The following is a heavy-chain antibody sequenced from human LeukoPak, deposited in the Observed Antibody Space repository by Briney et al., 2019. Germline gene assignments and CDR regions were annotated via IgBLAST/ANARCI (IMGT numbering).Heavy chain of an antibody. CDR2: IYTSGST. Sequence: SETLSLTCTVSGGSISSYYWSWIRQPAGKGLEWIGRIYTSGSTNYNPSLKSRVTMSVDTSKSQFSLKLSSVTAADTAVYYCARGPLIRSGSDFDYWGQGTLVTVSS. D-gene: IGHD3-10*01. J-gene: IGHJ4*02. V-gene: IGHV4-4*07. CDR1: GGSISSYY. CDR3: ARGPLIRSGSDFDY.